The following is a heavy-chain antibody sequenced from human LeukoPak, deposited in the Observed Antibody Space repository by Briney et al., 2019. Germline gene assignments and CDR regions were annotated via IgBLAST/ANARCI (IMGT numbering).Heavy chain of an antibody. CDR1: GGTFSSYA. D-gene: IGHD5-18*01. Sequence: SVKVSYKASGGTFSSYAISWVRQAPGQGLEWMGGIIPIFGTANYAQKFQGRVTITTDESTSTAYMELSSLRSEDTAVYCCASLSNPRGYSYGLPSNFDYWGQGTLVTVSS. J-gene: IGHJ4*02. V-gene: IGHV1-69*05. CDR2: IIPIFGTA. CDR3: ASLSNPRGYSYGLPSNFDY.